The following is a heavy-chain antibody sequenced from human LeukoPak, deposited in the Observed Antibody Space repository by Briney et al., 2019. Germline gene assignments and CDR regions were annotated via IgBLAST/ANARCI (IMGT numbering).Heavy chain of an antibody. V-gene: IGHV4-34*01. CDR2: IYNSGST. D-gene: IGHD6-13*01. CDR1: GGSFSGYY. CDR3: ARAYSSSWYFNWFDP. J-gene: IGHJ5*02. Sequence: SETLSLTCAVYGGSFSGYYWGWIRQPPGKGLEWIGTIYNSGSTYYNASLESRVTISVDTSKNQFSLKLSSVTAADTAVYYCARAYSSSWYFNWFDPWGQGTLVTVSS.